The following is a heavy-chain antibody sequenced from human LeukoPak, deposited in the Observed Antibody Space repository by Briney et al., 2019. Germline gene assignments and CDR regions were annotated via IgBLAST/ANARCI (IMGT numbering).Heavy chain of an antibody. CDR1: GVTFSSYS. Sequence: GGSLRLSCAAAGVTFSSYSMNLVRQAPGKGLEWVSSISSSSSYIYYADSVKGRFTISRDNAKNSLYLQMNSLRAEDTAVYYCARTVVVITSVDYWGQGTLVTVSS. CDR2: ISSSSSYI. V-gene: IGHV3-21*01. J-gene: IGHJ4*02. CDR3: ARTVVVITSVDY. D-gene: IGHD3-22*01.